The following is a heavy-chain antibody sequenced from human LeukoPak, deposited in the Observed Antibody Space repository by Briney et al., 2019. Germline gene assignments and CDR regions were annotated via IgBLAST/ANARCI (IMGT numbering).Heavy chain of an antibody. CDR3: ARAHSGLYLDS. CDR1: GEPLGTFY. J-gene: IGHJ4*02. V-gene: IGHV4-4*07. D-gene: IGHD2-15*01. Sequence: SETLSLTCTVSGEPLGTFYWSWIRQPAGQGLEYIGRIHTNGYTNYKPSLNSRVTMSVDSSKNQFSLTLRSVTATDTAIYYCARAHSGLYLDSWGPGTLVTVSS. CDR2: IHTNGYT.